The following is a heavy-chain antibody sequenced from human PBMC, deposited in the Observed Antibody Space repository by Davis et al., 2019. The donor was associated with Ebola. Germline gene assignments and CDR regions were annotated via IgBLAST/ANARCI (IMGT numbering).Heavy chain of an antibody. V-gene: IGHV4-59*01. CDR2: IYYSGST. J-gene: IGHJ5*02. Sequence: MPGGSLRLSCTVSGGSISSYYWSWIRQPPGKGLEWIGYIYYSGSTNYNPSLKSRVTISVDTSKNQFSLKLSSVTAADTAVYYCARSGYSSGWYFGDWFDPWGQGTLVTVSS. CDR1: GGSISSYY. CDR3: ARSGYSSGWYFGDWFDP. D-gene: IGHD6-19*01.